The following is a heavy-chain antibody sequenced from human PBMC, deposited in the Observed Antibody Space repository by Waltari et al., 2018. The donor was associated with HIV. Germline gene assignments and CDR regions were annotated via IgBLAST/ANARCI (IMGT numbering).Heavy chain of an antibody. J-gene: IGHJ4*02. CDR2: MNPNSGDT. CDR3: ARGKGSSWYLDY. V-gene: IGHV1-8*01. D-gene: IGHD6-13*01. CDR1: GYRFTSYN. Sequence: QVQLVQSGAEVKKPGASVRVSCKASGYRFTSYNINWVRQASGQGLEWMGGMNPNSGDTDYAQNFQGRVNMTRNTSISTAYMELSSLRSEDTAVYYCARGKGSSWYLDYWGQGSLVTVSS.